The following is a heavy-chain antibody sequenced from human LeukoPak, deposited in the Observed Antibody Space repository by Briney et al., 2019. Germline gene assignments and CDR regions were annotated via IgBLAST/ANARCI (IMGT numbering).Heavy chain of an antibody. CDR1: GFTVSSNY. CDR2: ISSSSSYI. J-gene: IGHJ6*02. V-gene: IGHV3-21*01. Sequence: GGSLRLSCAASGFTVSSNYMSWVRQAPGKGLEWVSSISSSSSYIYYADSVKGRFTISRDNAKNSLYLQMNSLRAEDTAVYYCARDVIVSGKGLHPYYYYGMDVWGQGTTVTVSS. D-gene: IGHD2-21*01. CDR3: ARDVIVSGKGLHPYYYYGMDV.